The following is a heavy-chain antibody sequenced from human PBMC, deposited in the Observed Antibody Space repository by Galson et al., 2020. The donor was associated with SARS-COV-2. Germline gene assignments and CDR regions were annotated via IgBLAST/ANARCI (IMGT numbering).Heavy chain of an antibody. CDR1: GFTFSNAW. J-gene: IGHJ4*02. CDR2: IKSKTDGGTT. D-gene: IGHD3-16*02. V-gene: IGHV3-15*01. CDR3: TTDDAWGSYRIDY. Sequence: GGSLRLSCAASGFTFSNAWMSWVRQAPGKGLEWVGRIKSKTDGGTTDYAAPVKGRFTISRDDSKNTLYLQMNSLKTEDTAVYYCTTDDAWGSYRIDYWGQGTLVTVSS.